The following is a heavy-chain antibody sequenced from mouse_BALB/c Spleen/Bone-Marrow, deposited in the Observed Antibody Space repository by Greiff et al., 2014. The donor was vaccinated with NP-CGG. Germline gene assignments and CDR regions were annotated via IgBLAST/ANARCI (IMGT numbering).Heavy chain of an antibody. V-gene: IGHV5-6-3*01. CDR2: INNNGGST. J-gene: IGHJ3*01. Sequence: DVMLVESGGGLVQPGGSLKLSCAASGFTFSTYGMSWVRQTPDKRLELVASINNNGGSTYYPDSVKGRFTISRDNAKNTLYLQMSSLKSEDTAMYYCARDHVVGYWGQGTLVTVPA. CDR3: ARDHVVGY. CDR1: GFTFSTYG.